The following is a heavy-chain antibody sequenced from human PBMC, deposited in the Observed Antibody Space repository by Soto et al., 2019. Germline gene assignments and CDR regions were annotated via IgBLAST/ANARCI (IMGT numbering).Heavy chain of an antibody. CDR3: AGAGYSPSCLGLLGTGARGVEIDC. J-gene: IGHJ4*02. V-gene: IGHV1-18*01. CDR2: ISTYNVNT. D-gene: IGHD6-13*01. CDR1: GYTFISYG. Sequence: ASVKVSCKASGYTFISYGISWVRQAPGQGLEWMGWISTYNVNTNYAQKFQGRVTMATDTSTSTAHMELRSLRPDDTAVYYCAGAGYSPSCLGLLGTGARGVEIDCWGQGPQVTV.